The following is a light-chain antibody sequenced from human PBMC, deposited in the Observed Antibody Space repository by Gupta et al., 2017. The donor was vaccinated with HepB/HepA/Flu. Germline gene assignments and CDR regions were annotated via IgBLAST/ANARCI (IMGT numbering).Light chain of an antibody. CDR1: SGHSSYA. CDR2: VNSDGSH. CDR3: QTWGSGIPVV. J-gene: IGLJ2*01. Sequence: QLVLTQSPSASASLGASVKLTCTLSSGHSSYAIAWHQQQPEKGPRYLMKVNSDGSHSKGDGIPDRVSGSSSGAERYLTLSSLQSEDEADYYCQTWGSGIPVVFGGGTKLTVL. V-gene: IGLV4-69*01.